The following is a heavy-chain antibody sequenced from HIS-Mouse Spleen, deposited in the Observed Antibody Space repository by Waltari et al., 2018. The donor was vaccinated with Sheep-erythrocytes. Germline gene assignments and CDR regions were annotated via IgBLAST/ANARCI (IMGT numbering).Heavy chain of an antibody. D-gene: IGHD2-2*01. J-gene: IGHJ6*02. CDR1: GYTVPGYY. V-gene: IGHV1-2*02. CDR2: INPNSGGT. Sequence: QVQLVQSGAEVKKPGASVQVSCKSSGYTVPGYYLHWVRQAPGQGLEWMGWINPNSGGTNYAQKFQGRVTMTRDTSISTAYMELSRLRSDDTAVYYCARSLPAAIYYYYGMDVWGQGTTVTVSS. CDR3: ARSLPAAIYYYYGMDV.